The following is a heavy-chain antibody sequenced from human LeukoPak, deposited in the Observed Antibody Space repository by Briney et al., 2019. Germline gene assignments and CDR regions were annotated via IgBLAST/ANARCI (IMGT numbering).Heavy chain of an antibody. V-gene: IGHV3-23*01. J-gene: IGHJ3*02. D-gene: IGHD3-16*01. Sequence: GGYLRLSCAASGFNFSSYAMSWVRQAPGKGLEGVSAISGSGGSTYYADSVKGRFTISRDNSKNTLYLQMNSLRAEDTAVYYCARDLLGISAFDIWGQGTMVTVSS. CDR3: ARDLLGISAFDI. CDR2: ISGSGGST. CDR1: GFNFSSYA.